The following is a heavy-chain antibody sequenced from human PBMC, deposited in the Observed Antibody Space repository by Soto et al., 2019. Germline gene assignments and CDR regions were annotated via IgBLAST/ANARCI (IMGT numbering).Heavy chain of an antibody. Sequence: ESGGGLVQPGGSLRLSCAASGFTFSSYSMNWVRQAPGKGLEWVSYISSSSSTIYYADSVKGRFTISRDNAKNSLYLQMNSLRDEDTAVYYCARPGAYCGGDCYSGDPWGQGTLVTVSS. D-gene: IGHD2-21*02. V-gene: IGHV3-48*02. CDR1: GFTFSSYS. J-gene: IGHJ5*02. CDR3: ARPGAYCGGDCYSGDP. CDR2: ISSSSSTI.